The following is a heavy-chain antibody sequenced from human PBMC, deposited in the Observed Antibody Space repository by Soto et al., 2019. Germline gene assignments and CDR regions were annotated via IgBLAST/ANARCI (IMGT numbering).Heavy chain of an antibody. J-gene: IGHJ6*02. V-gene: IGHV1-69*01. Sequence: QVQLVQSGAEVKKPGSSVKVSCKASGGTFSSYAISWVRQAPGQGLEWMGGIIPIFGTANYAQKFQGRVTITADESTSTAYMELSSLRSEDTDVYYCARLLLWFGESYYYGMDVWGQGTTVTVSS. D-gene: IGHD3-10*01. CDR2: IIPIFGTA. CDR3: ARLLLWFGESYYYGMDV. CDR1: GGTFSSYA.